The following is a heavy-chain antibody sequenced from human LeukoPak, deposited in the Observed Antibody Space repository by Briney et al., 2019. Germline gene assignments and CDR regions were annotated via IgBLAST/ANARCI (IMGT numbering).Heavy chain of an antibody. CDR3: ARGHHVVVATATWASDAFDL. CDR1: GFTFSSNV. Sequence: GGSLRLSCVASGFTFSSNVMIWVRQAPGKGLEWVSSIPSSGGSTYYADSVKGRFTISRDNAKNSLYLQMNSLRAEDTAVYYCARGHHVVVATATWASDAFDLWGQGTMVTVSS. V-gene: IGHV3-23*01. J-gene: IGHJ3*01. D-gene: IGHD2-21*02. CDR2: IPSSGGST.